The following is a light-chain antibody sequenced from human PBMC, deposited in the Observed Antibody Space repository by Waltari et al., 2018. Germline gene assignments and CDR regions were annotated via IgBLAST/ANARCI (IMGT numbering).Light chain of an antibody. CDR1: SSNIGSSDY. J-gene: IGLJ2*01. CDR2: DVN. V-gene: IGLV2-14*03. CDR3: SSFTTNTTRI. Sequence: ALTQPAPVAESLGQPFTIPCPGTSSNIGSSDYSPWYQQHPGKAPKLLIYDVNTPPSGVSSRFSGSKFGNKAFLTISGLQAEDEADYYCSSFTTNTTRIFGGGTKLTVL.